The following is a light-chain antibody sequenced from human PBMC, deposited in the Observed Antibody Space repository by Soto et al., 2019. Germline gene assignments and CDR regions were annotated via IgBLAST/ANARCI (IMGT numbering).Light chain of an antibody. J-gene: IGLJ3*02. CDR3: SSYTSSSTAWV. Sequence: QSALTQPASVPGSPGQSITISCTGTSSDVGGYNYVSWYQQHPGKAPKLMIYDVSSRPSGVSNRFSGSKSGNTASLTISGLQAEDEADYYCSSYTSSSTAWVFGGGTKVTVL. CDR1: SSDVGGYNY. CDR2: DVS. V-gene: IGLV2-14*01.